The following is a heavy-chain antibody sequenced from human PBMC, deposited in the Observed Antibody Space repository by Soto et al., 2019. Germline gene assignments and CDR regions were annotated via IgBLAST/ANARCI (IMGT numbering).Heavy chain of an antibody. CDR1: GYTFTSYY. J-gene: IGHJ4*02. Sequence: ASVKVSWNASGYTFTSYYMHWVRQTPGQGLEWMGIINPSGGSTGYAQKFQGRVTMTSDTSTSTVYMELSSLRSEDTAVYYCAREQQLVLSPHFDYWGQGTLVTISS. V-gene: IGHV1-46*03. CDR2: INPSGGST. D-gene: IGHD6-13*01. CDR3: AREQQLVLSPHFDY.